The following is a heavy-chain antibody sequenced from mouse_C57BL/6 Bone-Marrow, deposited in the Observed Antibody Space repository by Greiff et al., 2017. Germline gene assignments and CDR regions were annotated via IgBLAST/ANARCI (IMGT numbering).Heavy chain of an antibody. CDR3: ARSANWFLFDD. J-gene: IGHJ2*01. Sequence: VQLKASGPELVKPGASVKISCKASGYSFTGYYMNWVKQSPEKSLEWIGEINPSTGGTTYNQKFKAKAPLTVDKSSSTAYMQLKSLTSEDSAVYYCARSANWFLFDDGGQGTTLTGSS. V-gene: IGHV1-42*01. D-gene: IGHD4-1*01. CDR2: INPSTGGT. CDR1: GYSFTGYY.